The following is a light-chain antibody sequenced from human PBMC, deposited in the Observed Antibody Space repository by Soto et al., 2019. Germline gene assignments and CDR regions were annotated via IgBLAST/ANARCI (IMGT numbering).Light chain of an antibody. J-gene: IGLJ1*01. CDR2: DVS. CDR3: QSYDLSLRNYV. Sequence: QSALTQPRSVSGSPGQSVTISCTGTSSDIGGYNYVSWYQQHPGKAPKLMIYDVSKRPSGVPDRFSGSKSGNTASLTISGLQAEDEADYYCQSYDLSLRNYVFGSGTKVTVL. CDR1: SSDIGGYNY. V-gene: IGLV2-11*01.